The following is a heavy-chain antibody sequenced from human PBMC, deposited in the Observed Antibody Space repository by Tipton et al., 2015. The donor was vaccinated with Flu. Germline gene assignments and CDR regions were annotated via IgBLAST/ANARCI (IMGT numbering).Heavy chain of an antibody. CDR1: GGSISRGGYY. Sequence: TLSLTCTVSGGSISRGGYYWSWIRRHPGKGLEWIGSIYYSGSTYYNPSLTSRVSISVATSKNQFSLKLSSVTAADTAVYYCAGGAYDYVWGSYRTNYWGQGTVVTVSS. CDR2: IYYSGST. V-gene: IGHV4-31*03. CDR3: AGGAYDYVWGSYRTNY. D-gene: IGHD3-16*02. J-gene: IGHJ4*02.